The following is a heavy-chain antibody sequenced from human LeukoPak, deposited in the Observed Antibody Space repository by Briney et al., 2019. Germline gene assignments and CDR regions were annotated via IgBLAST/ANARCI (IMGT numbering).Heavy chain of an antibody. CDR1: GGTFSSYA. D-gene: IGHD3-22*01. V-gene: IGHV1-69*13. CDR3: ARERITMIGSDP. CDR2: IIPIFGTA. J-gene: IGHJ5*02. Sequence: ASVKVSCKASGGTFSSYAISWVRQAPGQGLEWMGGIIPIFGTANYAQKFQGRVTITADESTSTAYMELSSLRSEDTAVYYCARERITMIGSDPWGQGTLVTVSS.